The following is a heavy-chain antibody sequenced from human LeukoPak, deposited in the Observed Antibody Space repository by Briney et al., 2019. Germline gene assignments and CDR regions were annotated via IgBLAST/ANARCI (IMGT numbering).Heavy chain of an antibody. Sequence: GWSLRLSCAASGFTFSTYAMSWVRQAPGTGLEWVSGISTSGSSTYYADSVKGRFTISRDNSKNTLYLQMSSLRAEDTALYYCAKESGSYDYGDSGYFDCWGQGTLVAVSS. CDR2: ISTSGSST. V-gene: IGHV3-23*01. J-gene: IGHJ4*02. CDR3: AKESGSYDYGDSGYFDC. D-gene: IGHD4-17*01. CDR1: GFTFSTYA.